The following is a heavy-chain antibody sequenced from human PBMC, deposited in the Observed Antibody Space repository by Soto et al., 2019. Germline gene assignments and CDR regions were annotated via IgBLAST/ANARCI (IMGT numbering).Heavy chain of an antibody. CDR2: ISNNGAHT. V-gene: IGHV3-64*01. CDR1: GFTFSNYE. Sequence: EAQLVESGGVLVQPGGSLRISCAASGFTFSNYEMHWVRQAPGKGLEYVSGISNNGAHTDYAKSVKGRFTISRDNSENTLYLQMGSLRAEDMALYYCARRGYGSRWANVSMEVWGKGTTVNVSS. CDR3: ARRGYGSRWANVSMEV. D-gene: IGHD6-13*01. J-gene: IGHJ6*03.